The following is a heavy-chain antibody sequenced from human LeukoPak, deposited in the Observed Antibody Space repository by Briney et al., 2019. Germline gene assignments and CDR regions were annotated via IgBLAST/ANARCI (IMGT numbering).Heavy chain of an antibody. D-gene: IGHD2-15*01. CDR2: IYHSGST. J-gene: IGHJ4*02. Sequence: SETLSLTCAVSGYSISSGYYWGWIRQPPWKGLEWIGSIYHSGSTYYNPSLKSRVTISVDTSKNQFSLKLSSVTAADTAVYYCARVNSGGSCYDYWGQGTLVTVSS. CDR1: GYSISSGYY. CDR3: ARVNSGGSCYDY. V-gene: IGHV4-38-2*01.